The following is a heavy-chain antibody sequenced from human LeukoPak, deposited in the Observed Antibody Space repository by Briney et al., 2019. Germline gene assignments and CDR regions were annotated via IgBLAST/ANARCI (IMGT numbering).Heavy chain of an antibody. Sequence: ASVKVFCKASGYTFTGYYMHWVRQAPGQGLEWMGWINPNSGGTNYAQKFQGWVTMTRDTSISTAYMELSRLRSDDTAVYYCARDGASYYYDSSGYDWGQGTLVTVSS. CDR3: ARDGASYYYDSSGYD. V-gene: IGHV1-2*04. CDR2: INPNSGGT. CDR1: GYTFTGYY. D-gene: IGHD3-22*01. J-gene: IGHJ4*02.